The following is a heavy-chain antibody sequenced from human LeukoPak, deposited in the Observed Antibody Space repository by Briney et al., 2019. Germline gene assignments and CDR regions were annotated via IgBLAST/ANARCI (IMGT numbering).Heavy chain of an antibody. CDR1: GFTFSSYA. D-gene: IGHD2-2*02. CDR2: ISGSGGST. J-gene: IGHJ5*02. Sequence: PGGSLRLSCAASGFTFSSYAMSWVRQAPGKGLEWVSAISGSGGSTYYADSVKGRFTISRDNSKNTLYLQMNSLRAEDTAVYYCAKGGYCSSTRCYTSWFDPWGQGTLVTVSS. V-gene: IGHV3-23*01. CDR3: AKGGYCSSTRCYTSWFDP.